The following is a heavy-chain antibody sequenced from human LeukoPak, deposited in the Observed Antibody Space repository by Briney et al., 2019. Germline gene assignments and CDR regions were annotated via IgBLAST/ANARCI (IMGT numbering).Heavy chain of an antibody. CDR3: AKRVPYTSSSVYFDY. CDR1: GFTISSYG. D-gene: IGHD6-6*01. CDR2: ISDDGRST. Sequence: AGSLRLSCAASGFTISSYGMSWVRQPPGKGLEWVSSISDDGRSTYYADSVKGRFTISKDNSKNTMYLQMNNLRAEDTAIYYCAKRVPYTSSSVYFDYWGQGTLVTVSS. J-gene: IGHJ4*02. V-gene: IGHV3-23*01.